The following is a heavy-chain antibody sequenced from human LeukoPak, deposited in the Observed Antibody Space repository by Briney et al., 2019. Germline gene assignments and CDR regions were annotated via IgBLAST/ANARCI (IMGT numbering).Heavy chain of an antibody. CDR3: AREEIHGSGSYRRYYYNYMDV. D-gene: IGHD3-10*01. CDR1: GYTLSGYY. Sequence: ASVKVSCKASGYTLSGYYMHWVRQAPGQGLEWMGWINPNSGGTNYAQKFQGRVTMTRDTSISTAYMELSRLRSDDTAVYYCAREEIHGSGSYRRYYYNYMDVWGKGTTVTISS. CDR2: INPNSGGT. V-gene: IGHV1-2*02. J-gene: IGHJ6*03.